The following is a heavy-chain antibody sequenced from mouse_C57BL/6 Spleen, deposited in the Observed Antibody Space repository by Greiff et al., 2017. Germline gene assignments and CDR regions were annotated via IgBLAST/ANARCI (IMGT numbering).Heavy chain of an antibody. J-gene: IGHJ2*01. CDR3: ARSGITTIGNFDY. D-gene: IGHD1-1*01. CDR2: IYPRSGNT. CDR1: GYTFTSYG. V-gene: IGHV1-81*01. Sequence: QVQLQQSGAELARPGASVKLSCKASGYTFTSYGIRWVKQRTGQGLEWIGEIYPRSGNTYYNEKFKGKATLTADKSSSTAYMELRRLTSAYSAVXFCARSGITTIGNFDYWGQGTTLTVSS.